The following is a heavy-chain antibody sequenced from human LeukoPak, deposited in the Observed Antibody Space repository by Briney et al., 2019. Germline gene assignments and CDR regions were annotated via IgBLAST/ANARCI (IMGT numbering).Heavy chain of an antibody. J-gene: IGHJ4*02. CDR2: IKQDGSKK. CDR1: GLPFSSYW. V-gene: IGHV3-7*04. CDR3: TRVGYIDEGIDY. Sequence: GGPLRLSCEASGLPFSSYWITWVRHAPGKGLEWVVNIKQDGSKKSYVDSVKGRFTISRDNAKNSLYLQMNSLRAEDTAIYYCTRVGYIDEGIDYWGQGTLVTVSS. D-gene: IGHD5-24*01.